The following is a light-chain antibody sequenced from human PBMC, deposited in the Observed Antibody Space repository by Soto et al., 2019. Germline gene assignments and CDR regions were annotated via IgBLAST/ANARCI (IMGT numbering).Light chain of an antibody. CDR3: QQYSSSRT. V-gene: IGKV3-20*01. CDR1: QSVMSNY. J-gene: IGKJ1*01. CDR2: GAS. Sequence: EVVLTQSPGSLSLSPGERATLSCRASQSVMSNYLSWYQQKPGQPPRLLIYGASSRATGIPDRFSGSGSGTDFTLTITRLEPEDFAVYYCQQYSSSRTFGQGTKVDIK.